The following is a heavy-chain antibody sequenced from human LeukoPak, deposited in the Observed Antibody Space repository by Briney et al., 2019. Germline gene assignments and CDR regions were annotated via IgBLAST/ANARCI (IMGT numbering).Heavy chain of an antibody. V-gene: IGHV1-69-2*01. CDR3: ATDDDYYMDA. Sequence: ASVKVSCKVSGYTFTDYYMHWVQQAPGKGLEWMGLVDPEDGETIYAEKFQGRVTITADTSTDTAYMELSSLRSEDTAVYYCATDDDYYMDAWGKGTTVTVSS. CDR1: GYTFTDYY. CDR2: VDPEDGET. J-gene: IGHJ6*03.